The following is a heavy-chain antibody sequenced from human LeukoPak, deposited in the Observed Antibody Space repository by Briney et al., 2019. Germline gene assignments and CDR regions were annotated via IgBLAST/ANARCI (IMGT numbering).Heavy chain of an antibody. CDR1: GLAFSAYK. V-gene: IGHV3-74*01. CDR3: VVGGSPGY. J-gene: IGHJ4*02. Sequence: GGSLRLSCAASGLAFSAYKMHWVRQAPRKGLVWVSRISSDGYTTDYADFVQGRFTASRDNTKNTWSLEMNSLRAEDTAVYYCVVGGSPGYWGQGTLVTVSS. D-gene: IGHD2-15*01. CDR2: ISSDGYTT.